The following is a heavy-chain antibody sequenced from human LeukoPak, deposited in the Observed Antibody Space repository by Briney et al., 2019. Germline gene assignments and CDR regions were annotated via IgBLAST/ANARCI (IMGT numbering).Heavy chain of an antibody. D-gene: IGHD2-15*01. CDR2: IGGSGGST. V-gene: IGHV3-23*01. J-gene: IGHJ6*03. CDR3: AKGASGSSYYHYMDV. CDR1: GFTFSSSA. Sequence: GGSLRLSCAASGFTFSSSAMSWVRQAPGKGLEWVSAIGGSGGSTYYADSVKGRFTISRDNSKNTLYLQMNSLRAEDTAVYYCAKGASGSSYYHYMDVWGKGTTVTVSS.